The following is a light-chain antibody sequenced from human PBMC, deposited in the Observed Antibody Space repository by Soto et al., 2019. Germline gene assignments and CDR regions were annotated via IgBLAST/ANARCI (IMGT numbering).Light chain of an antibody. CDR3: AAWDDSLSVPNYV. CDR2: RNN. Sequence: QSVLTQPPSASGTPWQRVTISCSGSSSNIGSNYVYWYQQLPGTAPKLLIYRNNQRPSGVPDRFSGSKSGTSASLAISGLRSEDEADYNCAAWDDSLSVPNYVFGTGAKVTVL. J-gene: IGLJ1*01. V-gene: IGLV1-47*01. CDR1: SSNIGSNY.